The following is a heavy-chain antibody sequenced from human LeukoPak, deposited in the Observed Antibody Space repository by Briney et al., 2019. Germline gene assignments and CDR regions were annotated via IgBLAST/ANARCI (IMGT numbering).Heavy chain of an antibody. J-gene: IGHJ4*02. V-gene: IGHV3-30*18. CDR1: GFTFSSSG. CDR2: ISNDGSNK. Sequence: GGSLRLSCAPSGFTFSSSGMHGVRQAPGKGLEWLAVISNDGSNKYYADSVKGRFTISRDNPKNTLYLEMNSLRAEDTAVYYCAKRGGSYFDYWGQGTLVTVSS. CDR3: AKRGGSYFDY. D-gene: IGHD1-26*01.